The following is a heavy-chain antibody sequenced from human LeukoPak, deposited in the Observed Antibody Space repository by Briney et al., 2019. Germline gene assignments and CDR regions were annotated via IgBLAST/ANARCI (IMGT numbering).Heavy chain of an antibody. CDR3: ARGVYWFDP. V-gene: IGHV1-24*01. Sequence: ASVKVSCKVSGYTLTELSMHWVRQAPGKGLEWMGGFDPEDGETIYAQKFQGRVTMTRNTSISTAYMELSSLRSEDTAVYYCARGVYWFDPWGQGTLVTVSS. CDR1: GYTLTELS. J-gene: IGHJ5*02. CDR2: FDPEDGET. D-gene: IGHD5/OR15-5a*01.